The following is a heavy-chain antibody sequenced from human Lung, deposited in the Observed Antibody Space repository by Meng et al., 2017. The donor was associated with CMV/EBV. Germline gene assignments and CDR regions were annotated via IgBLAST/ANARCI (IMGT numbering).Heavy chain of an antibody. Sequence: QGPLREPGPGRVKPSETLSLTCAVSGDSITNHNWWAWVRQPPGKGLEWIGEIPHRGSSAYNPSLKSRVSMSIDKSKNQFSLKLTSVTAADTAVYHCLRRSGGSVWGQGTLVTVSS. CDR1: GDSITNHNW. CDR3: LRRSGGSV. J-gene: IGHJ1*01. V-gene: IGHV4-4*02. D-gene: IGHD3-10*01. CDR2: IPHRGSS.